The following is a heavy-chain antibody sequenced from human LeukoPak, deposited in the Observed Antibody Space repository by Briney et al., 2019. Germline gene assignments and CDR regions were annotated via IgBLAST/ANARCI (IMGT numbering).Heavy chain of an antibody. J-gene: IGHJ1*01. CDR3: AKYFASGSYYKLPH. V-gene: IGHV3-23*01. D-gene: IGHD3-10*01. CDR2: ISGSGAYT. CDR1: GFTFSSYA. Sequence: GGSLRLSCAASGFTFSSYAMSWVRQAPGKGLEWVSTISGSGAYTYYADSVEGRFTISRDNSKNTLYLQMNSLRAEDTAVYYCAKYFASGSYYKLPHWGQGTLVTVSS.